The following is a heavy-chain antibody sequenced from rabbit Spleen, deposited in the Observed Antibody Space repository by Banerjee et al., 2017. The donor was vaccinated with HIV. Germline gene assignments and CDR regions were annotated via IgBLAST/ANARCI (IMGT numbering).Heavy chain of an antibody. J-gene: IGHJ4*01. V-gene: IGHV1S47*01. Sequence: EQLLESGGDLVQPGGSLALSCKASGFDFSSDAMCWVRQAPGKGLEWIGYIDPVFGITYYANWVNGRFSISRENAQNTVFLQMTSLTAADTATYFCARPNINADRDFNLWGPGTLVTVS. CDR1: GFDFSSDA. CDR3: ARPNINADRDFNL. D-gene: IGHD4-2*01. CDR2: IDPVFGIT.